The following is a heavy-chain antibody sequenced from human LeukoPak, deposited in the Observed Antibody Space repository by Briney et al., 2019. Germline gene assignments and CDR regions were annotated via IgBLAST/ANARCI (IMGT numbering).Heavy chain of an antibody. CDR2: IYSGGDT. CDR3: ARVPYDSSLLAFDI. CDR1: GFTVSSNY. D-gene: IGHD3-22*01. J-gene: IGHJ3*02. V-gene: IGHV3-53*01. Sequence: GGSLRLSCAASGFTVSSNYMSWVRQAPGKGLEWVSVIYSGGDTYYADSVKGRFTISRDNSKNTLYLQMNSLRAEDTAAYYCARVPYDSSLLAFDIWGQGTMVTVSS.